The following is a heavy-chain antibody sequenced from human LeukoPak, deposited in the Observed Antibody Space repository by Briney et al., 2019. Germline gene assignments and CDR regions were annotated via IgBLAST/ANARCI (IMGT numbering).Heavy chain of an antibody. CDR2: ISGSCGST. D-gene: IGHD3-10*01. CDR1: GFTCSSYA. CDR3: AKGRVDYYGSGSYHTPFDY. V-gene: IGHV3-23*01. Sequence: PGGSLRLSCAASGFTCSSYARNWVRQAPGKGLEWVSAISGSCGSTSYADSVKGRFTISRDNSKNTLYLQMNSLRAEDTAVYYCAKGRVDYYGSGSYHTPFDYWGQGTLVPVSS. J-gene: IGHJ4*02.